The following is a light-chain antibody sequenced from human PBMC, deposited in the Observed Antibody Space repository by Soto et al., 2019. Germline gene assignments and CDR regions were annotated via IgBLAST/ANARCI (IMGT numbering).Light chain of an antibody. CDR1: QSVGNW. V-gene: IGKV1-5*03. J-gene: IGKJ3*01. CDR2: KAP. Sequence: DVQMTQTTSSLSASVGDRVILTCRASQSVGNWLAWYQQKPGKAHKLLIYKAPSLESGVPTRFSGSGSGTDFILSYRSLQPEYLAAASCHQNNDYVFGPGTQVDI. CDR3: HQNNDYV.